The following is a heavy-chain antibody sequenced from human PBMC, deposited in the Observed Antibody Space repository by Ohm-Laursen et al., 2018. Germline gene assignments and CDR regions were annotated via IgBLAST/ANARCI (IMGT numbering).Heavy chain of an antibody. CDR2: IYSGGST. CDR3: ARVPWNYGMDV. V-gene: IGHV3-66*01. J-gene: IGHJ6*02. Sequence: GSLRLSCSASGFTVSSNYMSWVRQAPGKGLEWVSVIYSGGSTYYADSVKGRFTISRDNSKNTLYLQMNSLRAEDTAVYYCARVPWNYGMDVWGQGTTVTVSS. CDR1: GFTVSSNY.